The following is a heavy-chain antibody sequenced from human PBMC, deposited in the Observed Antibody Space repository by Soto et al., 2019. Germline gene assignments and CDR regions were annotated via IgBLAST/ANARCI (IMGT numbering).Heavy chain of an antibody. CDR3: ASDGRVMLRGFRFYNGMGV. Sequence: HVQLQESGPGLVKPSETLSLTCTVSGGSMSRYYWNWIRQSPGKGLEWIGYIYYSGNIYYSGNTNYSPCLKSRVTLYIERSKHEFSLELTSPPVAETSVDFFASDGRVMLRGFRFYNGMGVWGQGTTVTVSS. CDR1: GGSMSRYY. CDR2: IYYSGNIYYSGNT. J-gene: IGHJ6*02. V-gene: IGHV4-59*01. D-gene: IGHD3-16*01.